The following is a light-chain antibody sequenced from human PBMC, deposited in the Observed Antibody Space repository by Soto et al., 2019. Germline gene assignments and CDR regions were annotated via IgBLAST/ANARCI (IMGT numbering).Light chain of an antibody. CDR3: QQYNNWRGT. CDR2: GAS. V-gene: IGKV3-15*01. Sequence: EIVMTQSPATLSVSPGERATLSCRASQSVSSNLAWYQQKPGQAPRLLIYGASTRATGIPARFSGSGSGTEFTLTISSLHSEDFAVYYCQQYNNWRGTFGQGTKLEIK. CDR1: QSVSSN. J-gene: IGKJ2*01.